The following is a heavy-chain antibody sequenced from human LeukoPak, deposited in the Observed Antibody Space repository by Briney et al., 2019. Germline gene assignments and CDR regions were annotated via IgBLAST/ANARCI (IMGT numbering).Heavy chain of an antibody. V-gene: IGHV3-30*18. J-gene: IGHJ4*02. CDR1: GFTFSSYG. Sequence: SGGSLRLSCAASGFTFSSYGMHGVRQAPGKGVEWVAVISYDGSNKYYADSVKGRFTLSRDNSKNTLYLQMNSLRAEDTAVYYCAKDRDQLWLHQDFDYWGQGTLVTVSS. D-gene: IGHD5-18*01. CDR3: AKDRDQLWLHQDFDY. CDR2: ISYDGSNK.